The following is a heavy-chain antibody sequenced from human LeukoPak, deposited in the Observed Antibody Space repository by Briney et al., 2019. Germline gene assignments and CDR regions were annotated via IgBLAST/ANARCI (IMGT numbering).Heavy chain of an antibody. D-gene: IGHD6-13*01. V-gene: IGHV3-53*01. CDR1: GHSDSSND. CDR3: AKRVGYGYGTDV. CDR2: IDRGGST. J-gene: IGHJ6*02. Sequence: SGGSLRLSCEASGHSDSSNDMSWVRQAPGEGVECVSDIDRGGSTFAVSGDGRFTISRDNSKNTLYLQMNSLRGERTADFYCAKRVGYGYGTDVWGQGTTVTVSS.